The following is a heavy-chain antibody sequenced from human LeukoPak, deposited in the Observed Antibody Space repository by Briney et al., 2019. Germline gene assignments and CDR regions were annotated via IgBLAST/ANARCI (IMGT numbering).Heavy chain of an antibody. Sequence: GGSLRLSCAASGFTFSSYAMHWVRQAPGKGLEWVAVISYDGSNKYYADSVKGRFTISRDNSKNTLYLQMNCLRAEDTAVYYCARDLRYSSSWSLDYWGQGTLVTVSS. D-gene: IGHD6-13*01. CDR2: ISYDGSNK. J-gene: IGHJ4*02. V-gene: IGHV3-30*04. CDR1: GFTFSSYA. CDR3: ARDLRYSSSWSLDY.